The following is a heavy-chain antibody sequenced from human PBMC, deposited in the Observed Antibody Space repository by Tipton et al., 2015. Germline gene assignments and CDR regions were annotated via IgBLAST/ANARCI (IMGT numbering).Heavy chain of an antibody. J-gene: IGHJ4*02. D-gene: IGHD4-17*01. CDR1: GHTFSNNW. V-gene: IGHV5-51*01. Sequence: VQLVQSGAEVKKPGESLKISCKGSGHTFSNNWIAWVRQMPGKGLEWMGILFPEDSDTRYSPSFQGHVTFSADKSISTAYLQWSSLKASDSAMYYCARQTTVTTDLDYWGQGTLVTVSS. CDR3: ARQTTVTTDLDY. CDR2: LFPEDSDT.